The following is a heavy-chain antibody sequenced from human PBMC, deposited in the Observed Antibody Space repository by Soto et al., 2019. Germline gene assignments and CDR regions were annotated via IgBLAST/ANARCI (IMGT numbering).Heavy chain of an antibody. V-gene: IGHV3-30*03. CDR1: GFTFSSYG. Sequence: GGSLRLSCAASGFTFSSYGMHWVRQAPGKGLEWVAVISYDGSNKYYADSVKGRFIISRDNSKNTLYLQMNSLRAEDTAVYYCAREDCISTSCYLPTIDYWGQGTLVTVSS. J-gene: IGHJ4*02. CDR3: AREDCISTSCYLPTIDY. CDR2: ISYDGSNK. D-gene: IGHD2-2*01.